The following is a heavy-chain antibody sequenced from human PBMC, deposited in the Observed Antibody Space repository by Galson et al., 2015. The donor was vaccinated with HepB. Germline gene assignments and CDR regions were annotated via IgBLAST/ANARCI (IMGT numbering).Heavy chain of an antibody. V-gene: IGHV3-74*01. J-gene: IGHJ6*02. CDR1: GFTFSSYW. D-gene: IGHD1-26*01. Sequence: SLRLSCAASGFTFSSYWMHWVRQAPGKGLVWVSRINSDGSSTSYADSVKGRFTISRDNAKNTLYLQMNSLRAEDTAVYYCAREGATSHYGMDVWGQGTTVTVSS. CDR2: INSDGSST. CDR3: AREGATSHYGMDV.